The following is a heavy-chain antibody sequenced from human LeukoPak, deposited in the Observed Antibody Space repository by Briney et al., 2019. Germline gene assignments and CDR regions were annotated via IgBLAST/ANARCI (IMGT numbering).Heavy chain of an antibody. CDR1: GYTFTGYY. V-gene: IGHV1-2*02. Sequence: ASVKVSCKASGYTFTGYYTHWVRQAPGQGLEWMGWINPNSGGTNYAQKFQGRVTMTRDTSISTAYMELSRLRSDDTAVYYCARLYYDSSGYYPPSLDDAFDIWGQGTMVTVSS. J-gene: IGHJ3*02. CDR2: INPNSGGT. CDR3: ARLYYDSSGYYPPSLDDAFDI. D-gene: IGHD3-22*01.